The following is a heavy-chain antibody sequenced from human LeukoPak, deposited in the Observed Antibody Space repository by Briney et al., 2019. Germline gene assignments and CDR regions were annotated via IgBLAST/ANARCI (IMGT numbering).Heavy chain of an antibody. V-gene: IGHV3-30*18. J-gene: IGHJ4*02. D-gene: IGHD1-26*01. CDR1: GFTFSSYG. CDR3: AKLVGVTSLDY. Sequence: GGSLRLSCAASGFTFSSYGMHWVRQAPGKGLEWVAVISYDGSNKYYADSVKGRFTISRDNSKNTLYLQMNSLRAEDTAVYYCAKLVGVTSLDYWGQGTLVTVSS. CDR2: ISYDGSNK.